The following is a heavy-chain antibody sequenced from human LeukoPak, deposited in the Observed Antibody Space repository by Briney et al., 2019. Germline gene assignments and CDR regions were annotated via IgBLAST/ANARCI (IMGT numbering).Heavy chain of an antibody. Sequence: SETLSLTCTVSGGSIGTYSWNWIRQPPGKGLEWIGYIYYSGTTNYNPSLKSRVTISVDTSKNQFSLKLSSVTAADTAVYYCARGSGYYYDMLNWFDPWGQGTLVTVSS. CDR3: ARGSGYYYDMLNWFDP. CDR1: GGSIGTYS. CDR2: IYYSGTT. J-gene: IGHJ5*02. D-gene: IGHD3-22*01. V-gene: IGHV4-59*01.